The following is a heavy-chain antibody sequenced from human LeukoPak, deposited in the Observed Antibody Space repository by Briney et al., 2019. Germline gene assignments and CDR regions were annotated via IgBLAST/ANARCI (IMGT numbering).Heavy chain of an antibody. J-gene: IGHJ4*02. V-gene: IGHV4-38-2*02. CDR2: IYYSGST. Sequence: PSETLSLACTVSGYSINSAYYWGWIRQPPGKGLEWIGTIYYSGSTYYNPSLKSRVTISLDTSKNQFSLNLSSLTAADTAVYYCARDYRGTYPPGYFDYWGQGTLVTVSS. D-gene: IGHD3-16*02. CDR3: ARDYRGTYPPGYFDY. CDR1: GYSINSAYY.